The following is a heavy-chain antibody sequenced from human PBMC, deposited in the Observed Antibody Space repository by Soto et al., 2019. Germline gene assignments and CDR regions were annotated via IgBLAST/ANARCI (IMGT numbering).Heavy chain of an antibody. D-gene: IGHD3-22*01. J-gene: IGHJ4*02. CDR2: IKQDGSEK. V-gene: IGHV3-7*01. CDR3: ARAQYYYDSSGYQNGVCFDY. Sequence: QSGGSLRLSCAASGFTFSSYWMSWVRQAPGKGLEWVANIKQDGSEKYYVDSVKGRFTISRDNAKNSLYLQMNSLRAEDTAVYYCARAQYYYDSSGYQNGVCFDYWGQGTLVTVSS. CDR1: GFTFSSYW.